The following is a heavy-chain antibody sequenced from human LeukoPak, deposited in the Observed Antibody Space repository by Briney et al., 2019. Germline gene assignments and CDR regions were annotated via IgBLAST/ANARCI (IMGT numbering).Heavy chain of an antibody. D-gene: IGHD3-9*01. CDR3: ARGEAYYDILTGYSPFDY. V-gene: IGHV3-66*01. CDR2: IYSGGST. CDR1: GFTVSSNY. J-gene: IGHJ4*02. Sequence: GGSLRLSCAASGFTVSSNYMSWVRQAPGKGLEWVSVIYSGGSTYYADSVKGRFTISRDNSKNTLNLQMNSLRAEDTAVYYCARGEAYYDILTGYSPFDYRGQGTLVTVSS.